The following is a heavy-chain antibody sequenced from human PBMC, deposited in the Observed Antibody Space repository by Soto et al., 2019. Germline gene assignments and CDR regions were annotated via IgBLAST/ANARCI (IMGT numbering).Heavy chain of an antibody. CDR2: IYHSGST. Sequence: QLQLQESGSGLVKPSQTLSLTCAVSGGSISSGGYSWSWIRQPPGKGLEWIGYIYHSGSTYYNPSRKSRVTRSVDRSKSQFSRKLSSVTAADTAVYDCAAGGGLPRYYWGQGTLVTVSS. D-gene: IGHD5-12*01. CDR1: GGSISSGGYS. V-gene: IGHV4-30-2*01. J-gene: IGHJ4*02. CDR3: AAGGGLPRYY.